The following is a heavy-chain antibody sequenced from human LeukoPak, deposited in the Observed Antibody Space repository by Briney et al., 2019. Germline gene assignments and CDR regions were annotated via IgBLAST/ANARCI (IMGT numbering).Heavy chain of an antibody. Sequence: GGSLRLSCAASGFTFSSYNMNWVRQAPGKGLEWVSYISSSSSTIYYTDSVKGRFTISRDNAKSSPYLQMNSLRAEDTAVYYCAKDSTIMTYWGQGTLVTVSS. CDR1: GFTFSSYN. V-gene: IGHV3-48*01. D-gene: IGHD2-2*01. CDR2: ISSSSSTI. J-gene: IGHJ4*02. CDR3: AKDSTIMTY.